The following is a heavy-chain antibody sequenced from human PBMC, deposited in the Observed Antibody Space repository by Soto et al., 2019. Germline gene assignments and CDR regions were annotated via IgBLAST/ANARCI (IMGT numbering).Heavy chain of an antibody. Sequence: QVQLVQSGTEVKEPGTSVKVSCKASGYTFTSYPMHWVRQAPGQSLEWMGWINAGNGNTKYSQKFQGRVTISRDKNAEKRYMEMKSLKYADAAVYFWTRDATYPSGHYNYWGQGTLVTVSS. V-gene: IGHV1-3*01. D-gene: IGHD4-17*01. CDR2: INAGNGNT. CDR1: GYTFTSYP. J-gene: IGHJ4*02. CDR3: TRDATYPSGHYNY.